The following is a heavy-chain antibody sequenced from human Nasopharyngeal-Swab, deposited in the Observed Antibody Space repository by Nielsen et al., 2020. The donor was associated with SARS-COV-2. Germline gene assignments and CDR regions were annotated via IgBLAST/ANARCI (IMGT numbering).Heavy chain of an antibody. CDR3: ARGQYRYSSSWYGGNWFDP. CDR1: GYTFTGYY. V-gene: IGHV1-2*02. Sequence: ASVKVSCKASGYTFTGYYMHWVRQAPGQGLEWMGWINPNSGGTNYAQKFQGRVTMTRDTSISTAYMELSRLRSEDTAVYYCARGQYRYSSSWYGGNWFDPWGQGTLVTVSS. CDR2: INPNSGGT. J-gene: IGHJ5*02. D-gene: IGHD6-13*01.